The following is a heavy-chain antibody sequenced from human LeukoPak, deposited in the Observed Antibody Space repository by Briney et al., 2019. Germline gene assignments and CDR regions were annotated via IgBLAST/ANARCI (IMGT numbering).Heavy chain of an antibody. CDR2: IYHSGST. D-gene: IGHD2/OR15-2a*01. J-gene: IGHJ6*03. Sequence: PSQTLSLTCAVSGGSISSGGYSWSWIRQPPGKGLEWIGYIYHSGSTYYNPSLKSRVTISVDRSKNQFSLKLSSVTAADTAVYHCARDSTDYMDVWGKGTTVTVSS. CDR1: GGSISSGGYS. CDR3: ARDSTDYMDV. V-gene: IGHV4-30-2*01.